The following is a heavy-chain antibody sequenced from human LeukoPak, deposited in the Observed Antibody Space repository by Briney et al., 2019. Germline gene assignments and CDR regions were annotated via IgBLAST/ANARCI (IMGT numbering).Heavy chain of an antibody. CDR2: IYYSGST. CDR1: GGSISSSSYY. D-gene: IGHD1-1*01. CDR3: ARQGAGGIYYYYYYGMDV. V-gene: IGHV4-39*01. Sequence: SETLSLTCTVSGGSISSSSYYWGWIRQPPGKGLEWIGSIYYSGSTYYNPSLKSRVTISVDTSKNQFPLKLSSVTAADTAVYYCARQGAGGIYYYYYYGMDVWGQGTTVTVSS. J-gene: IGHJ6*02.